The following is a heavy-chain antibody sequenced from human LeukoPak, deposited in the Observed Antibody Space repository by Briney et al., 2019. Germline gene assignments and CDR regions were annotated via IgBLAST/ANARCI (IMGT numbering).Heavy chain of an antibody. D-gene: IGHD5-18*01. CDR1: GFTFSSFD. CDR3: ARGGESAMADY. J-gene: IGHJ4*02. Sequence: PGGSLRLSCAASGFTFSSFDMNWVRQAPGKGLEWVSSITSRRGYIYYADSVKGRFSISRDNAKKSVYLQMNSLRAEDTAVYYCARGGESAMADYWGQGTLVTVSS. CDR2: ITSRRGYI. V-gene: IGHV3-21*01.